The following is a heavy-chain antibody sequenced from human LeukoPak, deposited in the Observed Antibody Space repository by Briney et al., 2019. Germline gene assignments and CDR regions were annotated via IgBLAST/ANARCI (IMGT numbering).Heavy chain of an antibody. CDR3: ARDPRITIFGVASD. D-gene: IGHD3-3*01. J-gene: IGHJ4*02. CDR1: GYTFTGYY. CDR2: INPNSGGT. V-gene: IGHV1-2*02. Sequence: ASVKVSCKASGYTFTGYYVHWVRQAPGQGLEWMGWINPNSGGTNYAQKFQGRVTMTRDTSISTAYMELSRLRSDDTAVYYCARDPRITIFGVASDWGQGTLVTVSS.